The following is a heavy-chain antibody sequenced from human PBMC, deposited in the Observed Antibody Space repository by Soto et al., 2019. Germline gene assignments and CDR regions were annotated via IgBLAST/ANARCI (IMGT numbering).Heavy chain of an antibody. Sequence: QVQLVESGGGVVQPGRSLRLSCAASGFTFSSYGMHWVRQAPGKGLEWVAVIWYDGSNKYYADSVKGRFTISRDNSKNPRDLQMNILRAADTAVYSCASITTVTTRGYWGQGTLVTVSS. CDR2: IWYDGSNK. CDR3: ASITTVTTRGY. CDR1: GFTFSSYG. J-gene: IGHJ4*02. D-gene: IGHD4-17*01. V-gene: IGHV3-33*01.